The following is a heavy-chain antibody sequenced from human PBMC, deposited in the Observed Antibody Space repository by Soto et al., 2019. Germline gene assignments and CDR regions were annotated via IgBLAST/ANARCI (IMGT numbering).Heavy chain of an antibody. CDR1: GCRFTNYY. Sequence: QVQLVQSGAEVKKPGASVRVSCKASGCRFTNYYIHWVRQAPGQGLEWMGRMNLDTGGTTYAQKSQGRVTMTRDTSISTAYMEVTNLKSDDTAIYYCARDGNFARRGYSSAFDLWGEGTLVTVSS. J-gene: IGHJ4*02. D-gene: IGHD5-12*01. CDR2: MNLDTGGT. V-gene: IGHV1-2*06. CDR3: ARDGNFARRGYSSAFDL.